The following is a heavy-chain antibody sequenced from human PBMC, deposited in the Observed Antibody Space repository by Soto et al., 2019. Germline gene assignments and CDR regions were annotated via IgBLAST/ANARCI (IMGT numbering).Heavy chain of an antibody. CDR3: AKDKYSSGPTDY. J-gene: IGHJ4*02. CDR2: ISGSGGST. D-gene: IGHD6-19*01. V-gene: IGHV3-23*01. CDR1: GFPFSIYA. Sequence: LRLSCAASGFPFSIYAMRWVRPAPGKGLEWVSAISGSGGSTYYADSVKGRFTISRDNSKNTLYLQMNSLRAEDTAVYYCAKDKYSSGPTDYWGQGTLVTVPQ.